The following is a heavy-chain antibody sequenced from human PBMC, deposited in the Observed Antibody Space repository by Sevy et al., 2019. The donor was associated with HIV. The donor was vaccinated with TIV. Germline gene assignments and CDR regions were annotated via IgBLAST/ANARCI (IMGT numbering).Heavy chain of an antibody. Sequence: ASVKVSCKATGYTFNIYGISWVRQAPGQGLEWMGWISPYTGNTNYAQKLQGRVTMTTDTSTSTAYMDLRSLRSDDTAVYYCTRDRQEGYFDYWGQGTLVTVSS. J-gene: IGHJ4*02. CDR1: GYTFNIYG. CDR3: TRDRQEGYFDY. V-gene: IGHV1-18*01. CDR2: ISPYTGNT.